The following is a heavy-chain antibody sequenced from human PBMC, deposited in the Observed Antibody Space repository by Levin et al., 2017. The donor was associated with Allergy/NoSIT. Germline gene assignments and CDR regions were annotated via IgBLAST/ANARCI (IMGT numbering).Heavy chain of an antibody. CDR3: ARDRGGYVGYGMDV. D-gene: IGHD5-12*01. CDR2: ISSSKTTI. CDR1: GFTFSSYS. Sequence: PGESLKISCAASGFTFSSYSMSWVRQAPDKGLEWVSDISSSKTTIYYADSVKGRFTISRDNAKNSLYLQMNSLREDDTAVYYCARDRGGYVGYGMDVWGQGTTVTVSS. V-gene: IGHV3-48*02. J-gene: IGHJ6*02.